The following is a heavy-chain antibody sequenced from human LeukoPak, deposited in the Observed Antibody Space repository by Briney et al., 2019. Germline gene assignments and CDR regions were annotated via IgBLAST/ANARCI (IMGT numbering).Heavy chain of an antibody. V-gene: IGHV1-18*01. CDR3: ARSNKLRYFDWLGLAPMSDY. D-gene: IGHD3-9*01. J-gene: IGHJ4*02. CDR1: GYTFTSYG. CDR2: ISAYNGNT. Sequence: ASVKVSCKASGYTFTSYGISWVRQAPGQGLEWMGWISAYNGNTNYAQKLQGRVTMTTDTSTSTAYMELRSLRSDDTAVYYCARSNKLRYFDWLGLAPMSDYWGQGTLVTVSS.